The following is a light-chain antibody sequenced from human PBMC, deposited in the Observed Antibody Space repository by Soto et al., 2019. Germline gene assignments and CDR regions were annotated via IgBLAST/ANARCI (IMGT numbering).Light chain of an antibody. V-gene: IGKV4-1*01. CDR1: QSVLYSSNNKNY. Sequence: DSVMTQSPDSLAVSLGERATINCKSSQSVLYSSNNKNYLAWYQQKAGQPPNLFIYWASTRKSGVPDRFSGSGSGTDFTLTISSQQAEDVAVYSCHQYYTTPWTFGHGTRVELK. CDR3: HQYYTTPWT. J-gene: IGKJ1*01. CDR2: WAS.